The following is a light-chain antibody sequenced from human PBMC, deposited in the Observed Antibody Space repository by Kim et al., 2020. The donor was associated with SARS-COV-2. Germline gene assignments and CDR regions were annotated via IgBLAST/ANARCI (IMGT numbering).Light chain of an antibody. J-gene: IGLJ2*01. V-gene: IGLV3-1*01. CDR2: QDS. CDR3: QAWDSSTAV. CDR1: KLGDKY. Sequence: SVSPGQTASITCSGDKLGDKYACWYQQKPGQSPVLVIYQDSKWPSGIPERFSGSNSGNTATLTISGTQAMDEADYYCQAWDSSTAVFGGGTQLTV.